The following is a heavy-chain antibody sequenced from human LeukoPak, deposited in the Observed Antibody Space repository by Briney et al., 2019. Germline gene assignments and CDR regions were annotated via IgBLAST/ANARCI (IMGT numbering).Heavy chain of an antibody. V-gene: IGHV4-39*07. J-gene: IGHJ3*02. CDR1: GASISSRSSSYY. CDR3: ARDRTSGTGIDAFDI. CDR2: IFYTGIR. Sequence: SETLSLTCSVSGASISSRSSSYYWGWIRQPPGKGLEWIGSIFYTGIRYYNPSLKSRLTISVDTFKNQFSLKLSSVTAADTALYYCARDRTSGTGIDAFDIWGQGTKVTLSS. D-gene: IGHD1-1*01.